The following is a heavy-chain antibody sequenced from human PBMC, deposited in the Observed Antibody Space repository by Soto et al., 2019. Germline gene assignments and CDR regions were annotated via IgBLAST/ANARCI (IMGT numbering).Heavy chain of an antibody. J-gene: IGHJ4*02. Sequence: SETLSLTCAVSGGSISSGGYSWSWIRQPPGKGLEWIGYIYHSGSTYYNPSLKSRVTISVDTSKNQFSLKLSSVTAADTAVYYCARDGRSSGYYFRFDYWGQGTLVTVSS. CDR3: ARDGRSSGYYFRFDY. CDR2: IYHSGST. CDR1: GGSISSGGYS. D-gene: IGHD3-22*01. V-gene: IGHV4-30-2*01.